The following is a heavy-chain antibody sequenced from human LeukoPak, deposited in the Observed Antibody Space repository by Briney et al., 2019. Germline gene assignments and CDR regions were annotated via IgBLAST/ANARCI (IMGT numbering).Heavy chain of an antibody. CDR3: ARLWGSGSYYNVPFDY. CDR2: IYPSDSDT. V-gene: IGHV5-51*01. Sequence: GESLKISCKGSGYSFTSYWIGWVRQMPGKGLEWMGIIYPSDSDTRYSPSFQGPVTISADKSISTAYLQWSSLKASDTAMYYCARLWGSGSYYNVPFDYWGQGTLVTVSS. D-gene: IGHD3-10*01. J-gene: IGHJ4*02. CDR1: GYSFTSYW.